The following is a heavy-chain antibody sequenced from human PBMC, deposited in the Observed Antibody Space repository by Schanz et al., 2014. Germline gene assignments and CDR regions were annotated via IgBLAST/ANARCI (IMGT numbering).Heavy chain of an antibody. CDR3: AYYDVLTGFDY. CDR1: GFTFSSYA. V-gene: IGHV3-30*04. D-gene: IGHD3-9*01. Sequence: VQLLESGGGLVQPGGSLRLSCAGSGFTFSSYAMSWVRQTPGKGLEWVGVISSDGNQQYYVDSVRGRFTMSRDNSKNTLYLQINNLRAEDTAVYYCAYYDVLTGFDYWGQGTLVAVSS. CDR2: ISSDGNQQ. J-gene: IGHJ4*02.